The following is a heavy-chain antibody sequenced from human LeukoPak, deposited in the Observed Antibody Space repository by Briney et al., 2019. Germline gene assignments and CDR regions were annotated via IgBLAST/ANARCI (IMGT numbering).Heavy chain of an antibody. J-gene: IGHJ5*02. Sequence: GGSLRLSCAASGFTFSTYAMSWVRQAPGKGLEWVSAISGSGAGTYYAESVKGRFTISRDNSKNTRYLQMNSLRAEDTAVYYCAKSMVTTDNSLDLWGQGTLVTVSS. D-gene: IGHD4-17*01. CDR3: AKSMVTTDNSLDL. CDR2: ISGSGAGT. CDR1: GFTFSTYA. V-gene: IGHV3-23*01.